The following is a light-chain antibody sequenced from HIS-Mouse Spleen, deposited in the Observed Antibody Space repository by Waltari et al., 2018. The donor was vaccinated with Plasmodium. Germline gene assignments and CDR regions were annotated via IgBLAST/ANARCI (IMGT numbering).Light chain of an antibody. Sequence: SYELTQPPSVSVSPGQTASITCSGDKLGDKYACWYQPKPGQSPVLVIYQDSKRPSGSPERFAGSNAGNTATLTISGTQAMDEADYYCQAWDSSTAVFGGGTKLTVL. J-gene: IGLJ3*02. CDR3: QAWDSSTAV. CDR2: QDS. CDR1: KLGDKY. V-gene: IGLV3-1*01.